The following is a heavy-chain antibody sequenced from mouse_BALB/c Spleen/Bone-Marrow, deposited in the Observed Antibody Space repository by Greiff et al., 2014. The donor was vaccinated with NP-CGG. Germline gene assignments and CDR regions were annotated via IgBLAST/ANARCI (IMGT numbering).Heavy chain of an antibody. D-gene: IGHD2-4*01. CDR3: ARGRDYDVFSY. CDR1: GYTFTSYW. V-gene: IGHV1-52*01. CDR2: IDPYDSET. Sequence: VKLQESGAELVRPGASVKLSCKASGYTFTSYWMNWVKQRPEQGLEWIGRIDPYDSETHYNQKFKDKAILTVDRSSSTAYMQLGSLTSEDSAVYYCARGRDYDVFSYWGQGTLVTVSA. J-gene: IGHJ3*01.